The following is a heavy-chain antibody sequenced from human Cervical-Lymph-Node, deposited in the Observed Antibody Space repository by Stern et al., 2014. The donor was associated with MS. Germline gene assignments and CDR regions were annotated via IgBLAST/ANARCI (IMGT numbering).Heavy chain of an antibody. V-gene: IGHV4-59*08. CDR2: LYYTGNT. Sequence: VQLVESGPGLVKPSETLSLTCTVSGGSISSNYWSWIRQPPGKGLEWIGYLYYTGNTNYNHSLKSRVTTSVDTSKNQLSLSLTSVPAADTAVYYCARHGPPRRRDDSNHPNFDYWGPGTLVAVSS. D-gene: IGHD5-24*01. J-gene: IGHJ4*02. CDR1: GGSISSNY. CDR3: ARHGPPRRRDDSNHPNFDY.